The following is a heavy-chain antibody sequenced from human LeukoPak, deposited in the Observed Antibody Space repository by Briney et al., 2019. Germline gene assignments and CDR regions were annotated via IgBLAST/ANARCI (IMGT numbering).Heavy chain of an antibody. CDR2: ISGSGGST. D-gene: IGHD6-19*01. J-gene: IGHJ4*02. CDR1: GFTFSSYS. V-gene: IGHV3-23*01. CDR3: AKDGSGWYRGNFDY. Sequence: GGSLRLSCAASGFTFSSYSMNWVRQAPGKGLEWVSAISGSGGSTYYADSVKGRFTISRDNSKNTLYLQMNSLRAEDTAVYYCAKDGSGWYRGNFDYWGQGTLVTVSS.